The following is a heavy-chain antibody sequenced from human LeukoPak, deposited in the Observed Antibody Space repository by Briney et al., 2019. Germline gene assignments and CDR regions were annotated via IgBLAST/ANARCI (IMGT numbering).Heavy chain of an antibody. J-gene: IGHJ6*03. CDR2: IYYSGRT. D-gene: IGHD3-10*01. V-gene: IGHV4-59*01. CDR3: ARGVITMVRGANYYMDV. Sequence: SETLSLTCTVSGGSISSYYWSWIRQPPGKGLEWIGYIYYSGRTNYNPSLKSRVTISVDTSKNQFSLKLSSVTAADTAVYYCARGVITMVRGANYYMDVWGKGTTVTISS. CDR1: GGSISSYY.